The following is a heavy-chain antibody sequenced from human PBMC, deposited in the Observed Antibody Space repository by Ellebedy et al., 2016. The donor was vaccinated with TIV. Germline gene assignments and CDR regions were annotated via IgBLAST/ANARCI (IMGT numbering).Heavy chain of an antibody. Sequence: AASVKVSCKASGGTFSSYAISWVRQAPGQGLEWMGGIIPIFGTANYAQKFQGRVTITADESTSTAYMELSSLRSEDTAVYYCARAQWLRLLLFDYWGQGTLVTVSS. J-gene: IGHJ4*02. D-gene: IGHD5-12*01. CDR1: GGTFSSYA. V-gene: IGHV1-69*13. CDR3: ARAQWLRLLLFDY. CDR2: IIPIFGTA.